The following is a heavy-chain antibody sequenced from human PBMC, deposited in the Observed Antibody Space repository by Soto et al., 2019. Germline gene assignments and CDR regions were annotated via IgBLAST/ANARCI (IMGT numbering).Heavy chain of an antibody. J-gene: IGHJ4*02. Sequence: GGSLSLSCAASGISTSSYWMGWVRQAPGRGLEWVASIKKDGSEKYYMDSLKGRFTISRDNALNSLYLQMNSLRAEDTAVYFCVTGYHSDYWGQGTLVTVSS. D-gene: IGHD5-18*01. CDR2: IKKDGSEK. CDR1: GISTSSYW. V-gene: IGHV3-7*03. CDR3: VTGYHSDY.